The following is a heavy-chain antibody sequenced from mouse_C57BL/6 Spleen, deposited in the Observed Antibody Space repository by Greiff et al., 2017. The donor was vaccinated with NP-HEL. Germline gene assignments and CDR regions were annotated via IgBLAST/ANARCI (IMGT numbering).Heavy chain of an antibody. CDR3: ARYGYYVGMDY. V-gene: IGHV5-16*01. CDR2: INYDGSST. J-gene: IGHJ4*01. CDR1: GFTFSDYY. D-gene: IGHD2-3*01. Sequence: EVHLVESEGGLVQPGSSMKLSCTASGFTFSDYYMAWVRQVPEKGLEWVANINYDGSSTYYLDSLKSRFIISRDNAKNILYLQMSSLKSEDTATYYCARYGYYVGMDYWGQGTSVTVSS.